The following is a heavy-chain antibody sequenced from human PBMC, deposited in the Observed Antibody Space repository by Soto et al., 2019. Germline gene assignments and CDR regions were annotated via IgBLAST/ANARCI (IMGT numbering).Heavy chain of an antibody. D-gene: IGHD6-13*01. J-gene: IGHJ4*02. CDR1: GISFTTYA. CDR3: AKMSTSSWYIDYFDF. Sequence: VQLLESGGGLVQPGGSLRLSCVASGISFTTYAMTWVRLAPGKGLGWVSGIGSSGGTIYYADSVKGRFTISRDISKNTVYLQMNSLRAEDTAVYYCAKMSTSSWYIDYFDFWGPGTLVTVSS. CDR2: IGSSGGTI. V-gene: IGHV3-23*01.